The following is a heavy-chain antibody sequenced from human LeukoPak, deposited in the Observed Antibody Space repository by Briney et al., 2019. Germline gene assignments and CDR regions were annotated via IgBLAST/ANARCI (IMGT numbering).Heavy chain of an antibody. Sequence: GGSLRLSCAASGFTVSSNYMSWVRQAPGKGLEWVSSISSSSSYICYADSVKGRFTISRDNAKNSLYLQMNSLRAEDTAVCYCARDPLTDADYWGQGTLVTVSS. J-gene: IGHJ4*02. V-gene: IGHV3-21*01. CDR2: ISSSSSYI. CDR1: GFTVSSNY. CDR3: ARDPLTDADY.